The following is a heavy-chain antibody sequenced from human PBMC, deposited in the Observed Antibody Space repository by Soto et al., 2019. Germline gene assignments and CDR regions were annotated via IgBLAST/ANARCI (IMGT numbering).Heavy chain of an antibody. D-gene: IGHD1-26*01. J-gene: IGHJ6*02. Sequence: QVQLVQSGAEVKKSGASVKVSCKPSGYSFSDYFIQWVRQAPGQGLEWVAWINPKTAATNYAKKFQGRVSLTWDTSSTTAYMELTRLRPDDTAVYYCARSKWGLNSYNGMDVGGQGTTVIVSS. CDR2: INPKTAAT. V-gene: IGHV1-2*02. CDR3: ARSKWGLNSYNGMDV. CDR1: GYSFSDYF.